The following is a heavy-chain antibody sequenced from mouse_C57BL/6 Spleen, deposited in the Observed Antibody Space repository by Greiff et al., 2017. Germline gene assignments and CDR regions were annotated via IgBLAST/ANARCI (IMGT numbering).Heavy chain of an antibody. Sequence: DVQLQESGPELVKPGASVKMSCKASGYTFTDYNMHWVKQSHGKSLEWIGYINPNNGGTSYNQKFKGKATLTVNKSSSTAYMELRSLTSEDSAVYYCARDGYVFDYWGQGTTLTVSS. J-gene: IGHJ2*01. V-gene: IGHV1-22*01. D-gene: IGHD2-2*01. CDR2: INPNNGGT. CDR1: GYTFTDYN. CDR3: ARDGYVFDY.